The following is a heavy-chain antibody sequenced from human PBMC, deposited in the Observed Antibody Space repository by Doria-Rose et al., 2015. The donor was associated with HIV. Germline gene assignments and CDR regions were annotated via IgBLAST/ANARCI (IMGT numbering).Heavy chain of an antibody. CDR1: GGSVASGTPY. CDR2: IYYSGIT. D-gene: IGHD6-25*01. V-gene: IGHV4-39*01. Sequence: QVQLQESGPGLVKPSETLSLTCTVSGGSVASGTPYWDWIRQTPGKGLEWIGTIYYSGITYYNPSLSGRVTISLHPSKNQYSLKLISVTVADTGVYYCAKQAVNWFDPWGQGTLVTVSS. J-gene: IGHJ5*02. CDR3: AKQAVNWFDP.